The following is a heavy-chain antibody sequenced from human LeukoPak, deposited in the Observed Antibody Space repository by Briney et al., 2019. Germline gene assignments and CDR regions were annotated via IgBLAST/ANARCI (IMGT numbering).Heavy chain of an antibody. D-gene: IGHD3-10*01. Sequence: SETCPSPALSVVGPSVVTTGAGSASPGKGLEWIGEINHSGSTNYNPSLKSRVTISVDTSKNQFSLKLSSVTAADTAVYYCARLRGSGTHKESFNWFDPWGQGTLVTVSS. CDR3: ARLRGSGTHKESFNWFDP. CDR1: VGPSVVTT. CDR2: INHSGST. V-gene: IGHV4-34*01. J-gene: IGHJ5*02.